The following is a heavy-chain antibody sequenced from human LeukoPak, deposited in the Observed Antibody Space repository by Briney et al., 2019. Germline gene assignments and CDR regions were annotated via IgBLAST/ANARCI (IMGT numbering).Heavy chain of an antibody. CDR1: GYTFTSYG. J-gene: IGHJ6*03. CDR2: ISAYNCNT. V-gene: IGHV1-18*01. D-gene: IGHD2-21*02. Sequence: ASVKVSCKASGYTFTSYGISWVRQAPGQGLEWMGWISAYNCNTKYAQKLQGRVTMTTDTSTRTAYMELRSLRSDDTAVYYCARVFVVVTAIRLYYYYMDVWGKGTTVTISS. CDR3: ARVFVVVTAIRLYYYYMDV.